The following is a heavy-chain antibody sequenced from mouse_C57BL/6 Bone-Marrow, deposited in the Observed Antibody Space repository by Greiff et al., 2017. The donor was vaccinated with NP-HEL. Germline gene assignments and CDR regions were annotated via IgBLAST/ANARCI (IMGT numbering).Heavy chain of an antibody. V-gene: IGHV5-4*01. D-gene: IGHD1-1*02. J-gene: IGHJ3*01. Sequence: EVKVVESGGGLVKPGGSLKLSCAASGFTFSSYAMSWVRQTPEKRLEWVATISDGGSYTYYPDNVKGRFTISRDNAKNNLYLQMSHLKSEDTAMYYCAREDYGWFAYWGQGTLVTVSA. CDR2: ISDGGSYT. CDR3: AREDYGWFAY. CDR1: GFTFSSYA.